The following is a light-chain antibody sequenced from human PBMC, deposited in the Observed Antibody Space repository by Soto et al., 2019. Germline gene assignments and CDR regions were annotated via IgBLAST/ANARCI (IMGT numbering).Light chain of an antibody. J-gene: IGKJ2*01. CDR1: QDIRND. Sequence: SPSSLSVSVGDRVTITCRASQDIRNDLGWYQRKPGKAPKLLIYGTSNLQSGVPSRFSGSGSGTDFTLTISSLQPEDFATYYCLQDYIYPYTFGQGTKVDIK. CDR3: LQDYIYPYT. CDR2: GTS. V-gene: IGKV1-6*01.